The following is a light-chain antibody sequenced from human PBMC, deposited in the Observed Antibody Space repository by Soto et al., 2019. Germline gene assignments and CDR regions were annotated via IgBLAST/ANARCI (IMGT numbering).Light chain of an antibody. J-gene: IGLJ3*02. CDR2: EVS. CDR1: SSDVGGYNY. V-gene: IGLV2-14*01. CDR3: SSYTSSSTRV. Sequence: QSALTQPASVSGSPGQSITISCTGTSSDVGGYNYVSWYQQHPGKAPKLMIYEVSNRPSGVSNRFSGSKSGNTASLTIPGIQAEDEADYYCSSYTSSSTRVFGGGTKLTVL.